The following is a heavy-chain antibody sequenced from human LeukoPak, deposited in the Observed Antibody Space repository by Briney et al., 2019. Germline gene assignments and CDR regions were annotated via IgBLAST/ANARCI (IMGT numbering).Heavy chain of an antibody. CDR2: IYTSGST. V-gene: IGHV4-61*02. CDR3: ARSEYCSSTSCSQALDY. CDR1: GGSISSGLYY. J-gene: IGHJ4*02. D-gene: IGHD2-2*01. Sequence: SETLSLTCTVSGGSISSGLYYWSWIRQPAGKGLEWIGRIYTSGSTNYNPSLKSRVTISVDTSKNQFSLKLSSVTAADTAVYYCARSEYCSSTSCSQALDYWGQGTLVTVSS.